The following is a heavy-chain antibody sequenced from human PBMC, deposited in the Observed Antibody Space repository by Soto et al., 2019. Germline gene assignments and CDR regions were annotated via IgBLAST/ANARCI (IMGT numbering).Heavy chain of an antibody. D-gene: IGHD1-26*01. V-gene: IGHV3-21*01. CDR2: ISSSSSYI. CDR1: GFTFSSYS. Sequence: GGSLRLSCAASGFTFSSYSMNWVRQAPGKGLEWVSSISSSSSYIYYADSVKGRFTISRDNAKNSLYLQMNSLRAEDTAVYYCATAIVGATIRFDPWGQGTLVTVSS. J-gene: IGHJ5*02. CDR3: ATAIVGATIRFDP.